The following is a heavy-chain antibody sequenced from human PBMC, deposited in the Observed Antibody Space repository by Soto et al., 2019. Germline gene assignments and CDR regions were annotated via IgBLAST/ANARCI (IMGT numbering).Heavy chain of an antibody. CDR2: IYPGDSDT. Sequence: PGESLKISCKGSGYSFTSYWIGWVRQMPGKGLEWMGIIYPGDSDTRYSPSFQGQVTISADKSISTAYLQWSSLKASDTAMYYCARLVGVGDGYNLGVGYYYYGMDVWGQGTTVTVSS. CDR1: GYSFTSYW. J-gene: IGHJ6*02. CDR3: ARLVGVGDGYNLGVGYYYYGMDV. V-gene: IGHV5-51*01. D-gene: IGHD1-26*01.